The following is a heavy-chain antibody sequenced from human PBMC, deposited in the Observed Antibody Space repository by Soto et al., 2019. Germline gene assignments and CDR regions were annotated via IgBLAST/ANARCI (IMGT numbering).Heavy chain of an antibody. D-gene: IGHD5-18*01. CDR2: IYPRDSDT. Sequence: PGESLKISCKVSGDSFTGFWIGWVRQMPGKGLEWLGSIYPRDSDTRYSPSFQGQVTISADKSISTAYLQWSSLKASDTAMYYCARQDTAIMGFDPWGQGTLVTVSS. J-gene: IGHJ5*02. CDR1: GDSFTGFW. CDR3: ARQDTAIMGFDP. V-gene: IGHV5-51*01.